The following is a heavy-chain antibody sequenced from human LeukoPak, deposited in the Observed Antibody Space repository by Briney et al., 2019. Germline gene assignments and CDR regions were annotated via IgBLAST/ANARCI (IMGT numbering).Heavy chain of an antibody. CDR1: GDSISSGGYF. D-gene: IGHD2-2*01. CDR2: ISCSGTP. CDR3: ARLHCSSASCSRGGGFDY. Sequence: SQTLSLTCTVSGDSISSGGYFWTWIRQYPGKDLEWIGYISCSGTPYSSPSLESRVTISADTSQNRFSLRLYSVTAADTAVYYCARLHCSSASCSRGGGFDYWGQGTLVTVSS. J-gene: IGHJ4*02. V-gene: IGHV4-31*03.